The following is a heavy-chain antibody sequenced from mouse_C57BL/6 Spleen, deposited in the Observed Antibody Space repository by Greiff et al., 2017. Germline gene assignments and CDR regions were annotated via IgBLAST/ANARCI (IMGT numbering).Heavy chain of an antibody. J-gene: IGHJ3*01. CDR1: GFNIKDDY. CDR2: YDPENGDT. CDR3: TTSYGISYRFAY. D-gene: IGHD1-1*01. Sequence: VQLKESGAELVRPGASVKLSCTASGFNIKDDYMHWVKQRPEQGLEWIGWYDPENGDTAYASKFQGQATITADTSSNTSYLQLSSLTSEDTAVYYCTTSYGISYRFAYWGQGTLVTVSA. V-gene: IGHV14-4*01.